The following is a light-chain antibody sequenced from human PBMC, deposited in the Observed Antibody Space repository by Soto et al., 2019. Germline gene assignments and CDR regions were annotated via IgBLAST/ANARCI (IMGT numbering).Light chain of an antibody. J-gene: IGKJ1*01. CDR3: QQYHSSVWT. CDR2: GAL. V-gene: IGKV3-20*01. CDR1: QRVSSSY. Sequence: EIVLTQSPATLSLSPGERATLSFRASQRVSSSYLAWYQQKPGQSPRLLIYGALNRATGIPDRFRGSGSGTELTLTISRMEPEAFAVYFCQQYHSSVWTFGQGTKVDLK.